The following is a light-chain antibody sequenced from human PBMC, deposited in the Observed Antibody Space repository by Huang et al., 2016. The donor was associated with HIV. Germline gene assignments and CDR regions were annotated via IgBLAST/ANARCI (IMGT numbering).Light chain of an antibody. J-gene: IGKJ3*01. CDR2: GAS. CDR3: QQYNTSPTT. CDR1: QSVATQ. V-gene: IGKV3-15*01. Sequence: EIIMTQFPATLSLSPGERATLSCRASQSVATQSAWYQQKPGQAPRLLIFGASNRATGVPDRCSGSGSGTEFTLTISNLQSEDFAVYYCQQYNTSPTTFGPGTRVDVK.